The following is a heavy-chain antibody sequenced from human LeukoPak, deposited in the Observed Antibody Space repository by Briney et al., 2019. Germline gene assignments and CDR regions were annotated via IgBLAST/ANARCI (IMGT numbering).Heavy chain of an antibody. CDR3: ARETARYSGSYYVDAFDI. D-gene: IGHD1-26*01. V-gene: IGHV4-31*03. Sequence: PSETLSLTCTVSGGSISSGGYYWSWIRQHPGKVLEWIGYIYYSGSTYYNPSLKSRVTISVDTSKNQFSLKLSSVTAADTAVYYCARETARYSGSYYVDAFDIWGQGTMVTVSS. CDR1: GGSISSGGYY. CDR2: IYYSGST. J-gene: IGHJ3*02.